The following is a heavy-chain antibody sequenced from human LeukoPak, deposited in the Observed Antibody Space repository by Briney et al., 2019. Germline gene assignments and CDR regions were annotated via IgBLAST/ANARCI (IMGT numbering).Heavy chain of an antibody. D-gene: IGHD1-26*01. CDR1: GGSISSGDYY. Sequence: SETLSLTCTVSGGSISSGDYYWSWIRQPPGKGLEWIGYIYYSGSTNYNPSLKSRVTISVDTSKNQFSLKLSSVTAADTAVYYCARLVHGSGSYDYWGQGTLVTVSS. CDR3: ARLVHGSGSYDY. V-gene: IGHV4-61*08. J-gene: IGHJ4*02. CDR2: IYYSGST.